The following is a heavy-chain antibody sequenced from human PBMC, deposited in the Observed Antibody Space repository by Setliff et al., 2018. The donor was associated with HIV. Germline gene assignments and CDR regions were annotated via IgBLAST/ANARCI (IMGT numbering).Heavy chain of an antibody. CDR3: ARPTTGLGGGAAFDI. J-gene: IGHJ3*02. V-gene: IGHV4-39*01. CDR2: ILYGGTT. CDR1: GGSVDSRDYY. D-gene: IGHD2-8*01. Sequence: PSETLSLTCAVSGGSVDSRDYYWGWIRQPPGKGLEWIGNILYGGTTYYTPSLKSRVSISVDTSRNQSSLRLNSVTAADTAVYYCARPTTGLGGGAAFDIWGQGTMVTVSS.